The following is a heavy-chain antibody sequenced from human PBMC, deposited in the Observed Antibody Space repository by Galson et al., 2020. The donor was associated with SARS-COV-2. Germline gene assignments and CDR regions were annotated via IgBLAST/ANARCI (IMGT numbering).Heavy chain of an antibody. CDR1: GFTFSSYS. D-gene: IGHD1-26*01. CDR2: ISSSSSYI. Sequence: GGYLRLSCAASGFTFSSYSMNWVRQAPGKGLEWVSSISSSSSYIYYADSVKGRFTISRDNAKNSLYLQMNSLRAEDTAVYYCARELSGSYYPSFDYGGQGTLVTVSS. V-gene: IGHV3-21*01. CDR3: ARELSGSYYPSFDY. J-gene: IGHJ4*02.